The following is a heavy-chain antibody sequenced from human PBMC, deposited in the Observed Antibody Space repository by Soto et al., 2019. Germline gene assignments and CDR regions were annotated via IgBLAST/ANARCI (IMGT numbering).Heavy chain of an antibody. D-gene: IGHD3-22*01. Sequence: EVQLLESGGGLVQPGGSLRLSCAASGFTFSSYAMSWVRQAPGKGLEWVSAISGSGGSTYYADSVKGRFTISRDNSKNTLYLHMNGLRAEDTAVYYCAKGRGGYYDRSGDYGHSYCFDIWGQGTMVTVSS. V-gene: IGHV3-23*01. J-gene: IGHJ3*02. CDR2: ISGSGGST. CDR1: GFTFSSYA. CDR3: AKGRGGYYDRSGDYGHSYCFDI.